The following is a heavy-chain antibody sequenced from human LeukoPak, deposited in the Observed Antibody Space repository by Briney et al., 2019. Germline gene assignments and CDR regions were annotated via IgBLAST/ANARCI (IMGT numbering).Heavy chain of an antibody. Sequence: LTCKASGDSFSGNYWTWIRQPRGQGLDYLGHVFYTGSTNNTPPLKSRVTISIDTTKSHFSLKLTSVTAADTAVYYCAREVAVAGTFKFDFWGQGTLVTVSS. CDR2: VFYTGST. V-gene: IGHV4-59*01. CDR3: AREVAVAGTFKFDF. D-gene: IGHD6-19*01. J-gene: IGHJ4*02. CDR1: GDSFSGNY.